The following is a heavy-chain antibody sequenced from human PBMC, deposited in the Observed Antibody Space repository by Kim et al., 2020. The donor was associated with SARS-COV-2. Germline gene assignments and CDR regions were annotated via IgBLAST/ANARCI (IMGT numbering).Heavy chain of an antibody. D-gene: IGHD6-13*01. J-gene: IGHJ4*02. V-gene: IGHV1-69*01. CDR3: ARGQSWYHYFDY. Sequence: NYAQKYQGRVTITADETTSTAYMELSSLRSEDTAVYYCARGQSWYHYFDYWGQGTLVTVSS.